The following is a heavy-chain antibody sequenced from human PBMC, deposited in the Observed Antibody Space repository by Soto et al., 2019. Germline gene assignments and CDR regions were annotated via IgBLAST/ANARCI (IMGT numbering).Heavy chain of an antibody. CDR3: ERALSLRAYYGMDV. Sequence: GGSLRLSCAASGFTFISYDMHWVRQATGKGLEWVSAIGTAGDTYYPGSVKGRFTISRENAKNSLYLQMNSLRAGDTAVYYCERALSLRAYYGMDVWGQGTTVTVSS. J-gene: IGHJ6*02. V-gene: IGHV3-13*01. D-gene: IGHD3-10*01. CDR1: GFTFISYD. CDR2: IGTAGDT.